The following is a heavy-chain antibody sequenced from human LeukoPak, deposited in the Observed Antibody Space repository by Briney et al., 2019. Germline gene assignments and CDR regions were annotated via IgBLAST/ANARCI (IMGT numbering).Heavy chain of an antibody. Sequence: PGGSLRLSCAASGFTFSSYSMNWVRQAPGKGLEWLSSISSSSSFIYYADSLKGRFTISRDNAKNSLYLQMNSLRAEDTAVYYCASTYYYDSSGYSPEYWGQGTLVTVSS. J-gene: IGHJ4*02. CDR2: ISSSSSFI. CDR1: GFTFSSYS. CDR3: ASTYYYDSSGYSPEY. D-gene: IGHD3-22*01. V-gene: IGHV3-21*01.